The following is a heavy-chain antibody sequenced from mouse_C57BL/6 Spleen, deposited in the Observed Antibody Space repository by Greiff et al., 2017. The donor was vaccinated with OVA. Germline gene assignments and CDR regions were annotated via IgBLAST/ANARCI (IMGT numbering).Heavy chain of an antibody. CDR1: GFTFSSYA. CDR3: ARETSGSSRYFDV. CDR2: ISDGGSYT. V-gene: IGHV5-4*01. J-gene: IGHJ1*03. D-gene: IGHD1-1*01. Sequence: EVHLVESGGGLVKPGGSLKLSCAASGFTFSSYAMSWVRQTPEKRLEWVATISDGGSYTYYPDNVKGRFTISRDNAKTNLYLQMSHLKSEDKAMYYWARETSGSSRYFDVWGTGTTVTVSS.